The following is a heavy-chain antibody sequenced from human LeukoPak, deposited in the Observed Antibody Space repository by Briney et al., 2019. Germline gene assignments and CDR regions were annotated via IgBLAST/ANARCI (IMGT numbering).Heavy chain of an antibody. V-gene: IGHV3-74*01. CDR1: GFTFSSYW. CDR2: INSDGSST. J-gene: IGHJ5*02. CDR3: ARESSGWYAGWFDP. D-gene: IGHD6-19*01. Sequence: GGSLRLSCAASGFTFSSYWMHWVRQAPGKGLVWVSRINSDGSSTSYADSVKGRFTISRDNAKNTLYLQMNSLRAEDTAVYYCARESSGWYAGWFDPWGQGTLVTVSS.